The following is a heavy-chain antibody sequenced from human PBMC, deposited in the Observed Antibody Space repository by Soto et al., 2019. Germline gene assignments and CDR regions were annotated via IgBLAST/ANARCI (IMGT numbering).Heavy chain of an antibody. CDR2: ISGSGGST. J-gene: IGHJ4*02. Sequence: GGSLRLSCAASGFTFSSYAMSWVRQAPGKGLEWVSAISGSGGSTYYADSVKGRFTISRDNSKNTLYLQMNSLRAEDTAVYYCAKTLNSKYSSSSAVNQNFDYWGQGTLVTVSS. V-gene: IGHV3-23*01. CDR1: GFTFSSYA. CDR3: AKTLNSKYSSSSAVNQNFDY. D-gene: IGHD6-6*01.